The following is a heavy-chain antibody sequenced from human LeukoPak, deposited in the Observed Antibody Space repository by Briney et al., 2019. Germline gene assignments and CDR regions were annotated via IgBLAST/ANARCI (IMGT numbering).Heavy chain of an antibody. CDR1: GYTFTSYD. V-gene: IGHV1-8*01. Sequence: GASVKVSCKASGYTFTSYDINWVRQATGQGLEWMGWMNPNSGNTGYAQKFQGRVTMTRNTSISTAYMELSSLRSEDTAVYYCARGRRSKGGTTYWFDPWGQGTLVTVSS. J-gene: IGHJ5*02. D-gene: IGHD1-7*01. CDR2: MNPNSGNT. CDR3: ARGRRSKGGTTYWFDP.